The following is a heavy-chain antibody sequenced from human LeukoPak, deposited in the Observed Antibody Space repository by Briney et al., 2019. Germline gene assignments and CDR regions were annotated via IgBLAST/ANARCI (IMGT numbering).Heavy chain of an antibody. Sequence: PGGSLRLSCAASGFTFSSYEMNWVRQAPGKGLVWVSRISPDGTSTTYADSVKGRFTISRDNAKNTLYLQMNTLRAEDTAVYYCVYSGNFRFDYWGQGTLVTVSS. J-gene: IGHJ4*02. CDR3: VYSGNFRFDY. V-gene: IGHV3-74*01. D-gene: IGHD1-26*01. CDR2: ISPDGTST. CDR1: GFTFSSYE.